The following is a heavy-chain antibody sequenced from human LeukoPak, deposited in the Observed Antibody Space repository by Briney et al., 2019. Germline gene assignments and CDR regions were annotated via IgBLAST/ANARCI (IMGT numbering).Heavy chain of an antibody. V-gene: IGHV1-2*02. D-gene: IGHD5-12*01. CDR2: INPNSGGT. Sequence: ASVKVSCKASGYTFTSYYMHWVRQAPGQGLEWMGWINPNSGGTNYAQKFQGRVTMTRDTSISTAYMELSRLISDDTAVYYCARGWLRSYYYYGMDVWGQGTTVTVSS. CDR3: ARGWLRSYYYYGMDV. CDR1: GYTFTSYY. J-gene: IGHJ6*02.